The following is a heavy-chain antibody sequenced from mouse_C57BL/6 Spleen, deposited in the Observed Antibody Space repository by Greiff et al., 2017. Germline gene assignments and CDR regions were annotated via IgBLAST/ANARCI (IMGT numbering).Heavy chain of an antibody. CDR2: IYPRSGNT. CDR1: GYTFTSYG. J-gene: IGHJ2*01. D-gene: IGHD1-1*01. CDR3: ASSVFISTVVAPYYFDY. Sequence: VQLQQSGAELARPGASVKLSCKASGYTFTSYGISWVKQRPGQGLEWIGEIYPRSGNTYYNEKFKGKATLTADKSSSTAYMELRSLASEESAVYFWASSVFISTVVAPYYFDYWGQGTTLTVSS. V-gene: IGHV1-81*01.